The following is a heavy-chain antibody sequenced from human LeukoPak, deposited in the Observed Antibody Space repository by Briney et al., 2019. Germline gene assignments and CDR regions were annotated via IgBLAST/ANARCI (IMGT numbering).Heavy chain of an antibody. CDR3: AKESEAIAAAGTLDS. Sequence: GGSLRLSCAASEFTFSNYAVRRVRQSPGKGPEWVSGISGTSGTTYYADSVKGRFTISRDNSKNTLYLQMNSLRSEDTAVYYCAKESEAIAAAGTLDSWGQGTLVTVSS. V-gene: IGHV3-23*01. J-gene: IGHJ4*02. CDR2: ISGTSGTT. D-gene: IGHD6-13*01. CDR1: EFTFSNYA.